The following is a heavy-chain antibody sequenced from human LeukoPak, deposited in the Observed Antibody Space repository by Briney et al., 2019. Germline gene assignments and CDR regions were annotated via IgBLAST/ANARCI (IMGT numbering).Heavy chain of an antibody. CDR1: GFTFSNYG. D-gene: IGHD3-10*01. CDR3: ARQTGTYDLDY. J-gene: IGHJ4*02. Sequence: GGSLRLSCAASGFTFSNYGMHWVRQAPGKGLEWVAVIWHDGSNQYYADSVKGRFTVSRDNSKDTLYLQMNSLRVEDTAVYYCARQTGTYDLDYWGQGTLVTVSS. CDR2: IWHDGSNQ. V-gene: IGHV3-33*01.